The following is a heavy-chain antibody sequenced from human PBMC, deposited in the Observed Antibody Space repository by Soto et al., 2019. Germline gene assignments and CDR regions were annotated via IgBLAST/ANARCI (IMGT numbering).Heavy chain of an antibody. CDR2: VSYDGSNK. J-gene: IGHJ4*02. D-gene: IGHD3-10*01. CDR1: GFTFSSYG. V-gene: IGHV3-30*18. Sequence: QVQLVESGGGVVQPGRSLRLSCAASGFTFSSYGMHWDRQAPGKGLERVAVVSYDGSNKYYADSVKGRFTISRDNSKITLYLPMNSLRAEDTAVYYCAKGIKRENTDMVRFWGQGTLVTVSS. CDR3: AKGIKRENTDMVRF.